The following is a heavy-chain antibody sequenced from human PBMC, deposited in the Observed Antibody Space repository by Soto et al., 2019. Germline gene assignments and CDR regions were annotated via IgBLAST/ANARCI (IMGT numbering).Heavy chain of an antibody. Sequence: PGGSLRLSCAASGFTFSSYWVHWVRQAPGKGLVWVSRINSDGSSTSYADSVKGRFTISRDNAKNTLYLQMNSLRAEDTAVYYCARAGYGNWFDPWGQGTLVTVSS. CDR3: ARAGYGNWFDP. J-gene: IGHJ5*02. CDR2: INSDGSST. V-gene: IGHV3-74*01. D-gene: IGHD1-1*01. CDR1: GFTFSSYW.